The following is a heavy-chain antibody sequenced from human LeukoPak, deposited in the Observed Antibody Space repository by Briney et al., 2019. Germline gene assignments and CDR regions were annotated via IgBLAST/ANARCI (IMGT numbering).Heavy chain of an antibody. CDR3: ARDRDGYNFFDY. D-gene: IGHD5-24*01. CDR1: GGSFSGYY. J-gene: IGHJ4*02. V-gene: IGHV4-34*01. Sequence: KPSETLSLTCAVYGGSFSGYYWSWIRQPPGKGLEWIGEINHSGSTNYNPSLKSRVTISVDTSKNQFSLKLSSVTAADTAVYYCARDRDGYNFFDYWGQGTLVTVSS. CDR2: INHSGST.